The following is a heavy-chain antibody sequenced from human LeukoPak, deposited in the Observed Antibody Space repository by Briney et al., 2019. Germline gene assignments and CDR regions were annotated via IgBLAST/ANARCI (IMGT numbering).Heavy chain of an antibody. CDR3: ARSANQGGVWV. V-gene: IGHV5-51*01. J-gene: IGHJ4*02. Sequence: GASLQISCKGSGSNFTSYWIAWVRQLPGKGLEWMGIIYPGDSDTRYSPSFQGQVTISADKSISTVYLQWSSLKASDTAMYYCARSANQGGVWVWGQGTLVTVSS. CDR1: GSNFTSYW. CDR2: IYPGDSDT. D-gene: IGHD3-16*01.